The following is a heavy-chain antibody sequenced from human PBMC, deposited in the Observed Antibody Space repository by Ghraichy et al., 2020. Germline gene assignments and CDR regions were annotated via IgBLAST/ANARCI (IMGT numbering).Heavy chain of an antibody. D-gene: IGHD3-16*01. CDR1: GDSITSHF. CDR2: FYHTGSR. J-gene: IGHJ6*02. V-gene: IGHV4-59*11. CDR3: ARDMRLGDNDYYNGMDV. Sequence: LSLTCTVSGDSITSHFWSWIRQPPGKGLEWIGYFYHTGSRNYNPSLKGRVTMSVDTSKNQFSLKLRSVTAADTAVYYCARDMRLGDNDYYNGMDVWGQGTTVSVSS.